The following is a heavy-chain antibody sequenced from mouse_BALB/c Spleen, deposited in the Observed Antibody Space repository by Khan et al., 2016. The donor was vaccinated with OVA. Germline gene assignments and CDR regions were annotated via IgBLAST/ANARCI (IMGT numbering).Heavy chain of an antibody. V-gene: IGHV2-3*01. J-gene: IGHJ4*01. D-gene: IGHD2-1*01. CDR2: IWGDGST. Sequence: QVQLKQSGPALVAPSQSLSITCTVSGFSLTSYDVNWVRQPPGKGLEWLGVIWGDGSTNYHSVLISRLSISKDNSKSQVFLKLNSLQTVDTATYYCVKQNYGTLYAMDYWGQGTAVTVSS. CDR1: GFSLTSYD. CDR3: VKQNYGTLYAMDY.